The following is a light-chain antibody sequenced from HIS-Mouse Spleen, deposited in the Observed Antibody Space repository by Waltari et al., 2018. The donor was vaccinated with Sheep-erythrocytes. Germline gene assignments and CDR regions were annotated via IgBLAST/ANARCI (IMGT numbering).Light chain of an antibody. Sequence: QSALTQPASVSGSPGPSITISCTCTSSDVGSYNLVSWYQQHPGKAPKLMIYEGSKRPSGVSNRFSGSKSGNTASLTISGLQAEDEADYYCCSYAGSSTPWVFGGGTKLTVL. CDR3: CSYAGSSTPWV. CDR2: EGS. J-gene: IGLJ3*02. CDR1: SSDVGSYNL. V-gene: IGLV2-23*01.